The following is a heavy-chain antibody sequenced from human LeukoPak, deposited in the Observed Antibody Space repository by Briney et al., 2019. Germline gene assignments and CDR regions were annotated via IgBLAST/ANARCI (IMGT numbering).Heavy chain of an antibody. J-gene: IGHJ3*02. D-gene: IGHD3-22*01. CDR1: GGSFSGYY. CDR3: ARPSPPQYYYDSSGYSDAFDI. V-gene: IGHV4-34*01. Sequence: SETLSLTCAVYGGSFSGYYWSWIRQPPGKGLEWIGEINHSGSTNYNPSLKSRVTISVDTSKNQFSLKLSSVTAADTAVHYCARPSPPQYYYDSSGYSDAFDIWGQGTMVTVSS. CDR2: INHSGST.